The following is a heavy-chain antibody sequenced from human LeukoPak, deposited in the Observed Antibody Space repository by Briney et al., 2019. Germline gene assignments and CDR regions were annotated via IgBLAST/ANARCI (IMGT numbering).Heavy chain of an antibody. CDR2: IYYSGST. J-gene: IGHJ3*02. V-gene: IGHV4-39*07. D-gene: IGHD3-16*01. CDR1: GGSISSSSYY. CDR3: ARDKLGCDI. Sequence: SETLSLTCTVSGGSISSSSYYWGWIRQPPGKGLEWIGSIYYSGSTYYNPSLKSRVTISVDTSKNQFSLKLSSVTAADTAVYYCARDKLGCDIWGQGTMVTVSS.